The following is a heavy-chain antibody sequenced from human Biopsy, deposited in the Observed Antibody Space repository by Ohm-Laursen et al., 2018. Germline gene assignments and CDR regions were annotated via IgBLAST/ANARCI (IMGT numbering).Heavy chain of an antibody. V-gene: IGHV4-4*09. CDR2: IHHSGST. Sequence: SDTLSLTCTVSGVSITAYYWSWIRQPPGKGLECIGNIHHSGSTNYNPSLKSRLTISVDTSKNQFSLKLSSVTAADTAVYHCARMDCSGGSCHYYSYGMDVWGQGTKVTVSS. CDR3: ARMDCSGGSCHYYSYGMDV. J-gene: IGHJ6*02. D-gene: IGHD2-15*01. CDR1: GVSITAYY.